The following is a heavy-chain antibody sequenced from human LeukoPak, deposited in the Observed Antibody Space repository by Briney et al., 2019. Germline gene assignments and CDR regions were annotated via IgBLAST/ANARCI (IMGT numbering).Heavy chain of an antibody. CDR2: IYHSGST. J-gene: IGHJ4*02. D-gene: IGHD2-8*01. V-gene: IGHV4-38-2*01. CDR3: ARLLMVYERYFDY. CDR1: GYSISSGYY. Sequence: SETLSLTCAVSGYSISSGYYWGWIRQPPGKGLEWIGSIYHSGSTYYNPSLKSRVTISVDTSKNQFSLKLSSVTAADTAVYYCARLLMVYERYFDYWGQGTMVTVSS.